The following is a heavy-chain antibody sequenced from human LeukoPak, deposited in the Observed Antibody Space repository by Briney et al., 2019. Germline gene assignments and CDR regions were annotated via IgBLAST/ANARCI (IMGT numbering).Heavy chain of an antibody. D-gene: IGHD6-19*01. CDR1: GFTFSSYW. Sequence: GGFLRLSCAASGFTFSSYWMSWVRQAPGKGLEWVANIKQDGSEKYYVDSVKGRFTISRDNAKNSLYLQMNSLRAEDTAVYYCARDRSSGWYVYDYWGQGTLVTVSS. V-gene: IGHV3-7*05. J-gene: IGHJ4*02. CDR3: ARDRSSGWYVYDY. CDR2: IKQDGSEK.